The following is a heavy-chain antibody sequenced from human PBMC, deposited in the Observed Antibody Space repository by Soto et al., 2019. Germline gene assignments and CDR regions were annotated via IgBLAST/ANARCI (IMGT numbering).Heavy chain of an antibody. J-gene: IGHJ4*02. Sequence: SETLSLTCTVSGGSISSSSYYWGWIRQPPGKGLEWIGEINHSGSTNYNPSLKSRVTISVDTSKNQFSLKLSSVTAADTAVYYCARLEYFDWLLIGYFGYWGQGTLVTVSS. CDR1: GGSISSSSYY. CDR3: ARLEYFDWLLIGYFGY. V-gene: IGHV4-39*07. CDR2: INHSGST. D-gene: IGHD3-9*01.